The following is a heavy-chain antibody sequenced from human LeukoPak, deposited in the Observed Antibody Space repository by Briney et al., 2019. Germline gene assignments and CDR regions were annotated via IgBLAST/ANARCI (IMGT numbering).Heavy chain of an antibody. CDR3: TIVRDGGYDWLYDAFDI. V-gene: IGHV1-8*02. Sequence: ASVKVFCRACGYTFISYDINWVRRATGQGRVWMGWMNSNSGYTRYAQKFLGRHTITWNTYIITAYMVQSSLISEHAPAYYCTIVRDGGYDWLYDAFDIWGQRTIVSVSS. J-gene: IGHJ3*02. CDR1: GYTFISYD. D-gene: IGHD5-12*01. CDR2: MNSNSGYT.